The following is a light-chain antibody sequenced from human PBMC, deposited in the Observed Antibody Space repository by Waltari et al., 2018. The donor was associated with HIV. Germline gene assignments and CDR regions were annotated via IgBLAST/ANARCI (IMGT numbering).Light chain of an antibody. V-gene: IGKV1-39*01. Sequence: DIQLTQSPSSVSASVGDRVTITCRASQTINNHLNGYQQRPWKAPKLLIYAASSLQNGVPSRFSGSGSGTDFTLTISSLQPEDFTTFFCQHSRAFGQGTKVEIK. J-gene: IGKJ1*01. CDR1: QTINNH. CDR2: AAS. CDR3: QHSRA.